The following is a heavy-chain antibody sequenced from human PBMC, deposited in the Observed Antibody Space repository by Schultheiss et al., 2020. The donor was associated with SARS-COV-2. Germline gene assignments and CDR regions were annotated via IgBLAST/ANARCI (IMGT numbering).Heavy chain of an antibody. V-gene: IGHV3-74*01. CDR2: INSDGSST. CDR1: GFTFSNYD. Sequence: GESLKISCAASGFTFSNYDMHWVRQATGKGLEWVSRINSDGSSTSYADSVKGRFTISRDNAKNTLYLQMNSLRAEDTAVYYCARGGMAPYSSTGYWGQGTLVTVSS. D-gene: IGHD6-13*01. J-gene: IGHJ4*02. CDR3: ARGGMAPYSSTGY.